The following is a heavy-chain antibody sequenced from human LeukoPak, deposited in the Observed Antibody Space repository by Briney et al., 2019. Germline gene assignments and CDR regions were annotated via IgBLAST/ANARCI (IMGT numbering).Heavy chain of an antibody. CDR1: GGSISSDY. V-gene: IGHV4-59*08. J-gene: IGHJ3*02. D-gene: IGHD3-3*01. Sequence: SETLSLTCTVSGGSISSDYWSWIRQPPGKGLEWIAYIYYSGSTNYDPSLKSRVTISVDTSKNQFSLKLTSVTAADTAVYYCARRRFGNRSLDIWGQGTMVTVSS. CDR3: ARRRFGNRSLDI. CDR2: IYYSGST.